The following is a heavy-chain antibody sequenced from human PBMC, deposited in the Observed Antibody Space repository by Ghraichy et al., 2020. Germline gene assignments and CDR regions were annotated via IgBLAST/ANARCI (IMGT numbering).Heavy chain of an antibody. D-gene: IGHD3-3*01. CDR2: INGGGENT. CDR3: AIVRHGGDSFWH. V-gene: IGHV3-23*01. Sequence: GGSLRLSCAASGFSFSSYAMYWVRQAPGKGLEWVSGINGGGENTYYADFVKGRFTISRDNSKNTLYLQMNSLRAEDTAVYYCAIVRHGGDSFWHWGQGALVTVSS. CDR1: GFSFSSYA. J-gene: IGHJ4*02.